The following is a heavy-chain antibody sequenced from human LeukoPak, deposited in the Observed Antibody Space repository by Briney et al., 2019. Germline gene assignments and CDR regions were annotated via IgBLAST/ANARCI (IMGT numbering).Heavy chain of an antibody. CDR2: ISSSGSTI. D-gene: IGHD3-16*02. CDR1: GFTFSDYY. CDR3: ARDVNDYVWGSYRTDY. J-gene: IGHJ4*02. Sequence: GGSLRLSCAASGFTFSDYYMSWIRQAPGKGLEWVSYISSSGSTIYYADSVKGRFTISRDNAKNSLYLQMNSLRAEGTAVYYCARDVNDYVWGSYRTDYWGQGTLVTVSS. V-gene: IGHV3-11*04.